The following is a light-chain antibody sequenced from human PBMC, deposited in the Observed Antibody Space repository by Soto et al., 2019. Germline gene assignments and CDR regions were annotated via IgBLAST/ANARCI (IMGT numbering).Light chain of an antibody. Sequence: DMQMTQSPSTLSASVGDRVTITCRASQNINRWLAWYQQRPGKAPKLLMYDASTLESGVPSRFSGSVAGTEFMLTISSLQPDDSATYYCQQYNSFFGQGTKLEIK. CDR1: QNINRW. CDR3: QQYNSF. V-gene: IGKV1-5*01. J-gene: IGKJ2*01. CDR2: DAS.